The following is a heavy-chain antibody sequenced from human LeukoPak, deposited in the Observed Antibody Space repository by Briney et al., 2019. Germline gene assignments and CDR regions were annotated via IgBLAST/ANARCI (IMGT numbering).Heavy chain of an antibody. J-gene: IGHJ4*02. D-gene: IGHD4-17*01. CDR1: GYTFTSYA. V-gene: IGHV1-3*01. CDR2: INAGNGNT. Sequence: ASVKVSCKASGYTFTSYAMHWVRQAPGQRLEWVGWINAGNGNTKYSQKFQGRVTMTRNTSISTAYMELSSLRSEDTAVYYCARVPFYGDYALDYWGQGSLVTVSS. CDR3: ARVPFYGDYALDY.